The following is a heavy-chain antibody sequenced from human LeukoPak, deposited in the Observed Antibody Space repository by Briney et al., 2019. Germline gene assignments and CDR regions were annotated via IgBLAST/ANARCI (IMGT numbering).Heavy chain of an antibody. CDR3: ARGVSLEP. D-gene: IGHD5/OR15-5a*01. CDR2: IYYSGST. CDR1: GGSISCYY. J-gene: IGHJ4*02. Sequence: NSSETLSLTCTVSGGSISCYYWSWIRQPPGKGLEWIGYIYYSGSTNYNPSLKSRVTISVDTSKNQFSLKLSSVTAADTAVYYCARGVSLEPWGQGTLVTVSS. V-gene: IGHV4-59*01.